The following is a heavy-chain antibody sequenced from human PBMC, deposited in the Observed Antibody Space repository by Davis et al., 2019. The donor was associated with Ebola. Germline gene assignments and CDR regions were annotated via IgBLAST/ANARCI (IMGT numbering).Heavy chain of an antibody. J-gene: IGHJ6*04. V-gene: IGHV3-33*08. CDR2: IWYDGRNK. Sequence: GGSLRLSCAASGFNFRNFAIHWLRQAPGKGLEWVAVIWYDGRNKYYADSVKGRFTISRDNSKNTLYLQMNSLRAEDTAVYYCARDTYYYYNTMDVWGKGTTVTVSS. CDR1: GFNFRNFA. CDR3: ARDTYYYYNTMDV.